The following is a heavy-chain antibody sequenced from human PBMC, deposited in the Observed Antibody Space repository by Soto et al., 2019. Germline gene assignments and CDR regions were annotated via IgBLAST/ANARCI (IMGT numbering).Heavy chain of an antibody. D-gene: IGHD5-18*01. J-gene: IGHJ4*02. CDR3: VKDDAVDTATWYYFDY. Sequence: PGGSLRLSCSASGFTFSSYAMHWVRQAPGKGLEYVSAISSNGGSTYYADSVKGRFTISRDNSKNTLYLQMSSLRAEDTAVYYCVKDDAVDTATWYYFDYWGQGTLVTVSS. CDR2: ISSNGGST. V-gene: IGHV3-64D*08. CDR1: GFTFSSYA.